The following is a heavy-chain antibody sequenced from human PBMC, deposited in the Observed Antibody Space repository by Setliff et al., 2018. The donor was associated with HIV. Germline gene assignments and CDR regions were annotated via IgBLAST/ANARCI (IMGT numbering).Heavy chain of an antibody. CDR3: ARTQYTTTWPGNY. V-gene: IGHV1-18*04. D-gene: IGHD1-1*01. CDR1: GFIFNNFD. CDR2: ISLYNEYK. Sequence: ASVMVSCKTSGFIFNNFDVTWVRQAPGQGLEWVAWISLYNEYKYYAPHFLGRVTMSTDTSTSTVDLELRGLRADDTAIYYCARTQYTTTWPGNYWGQGTLVTVSS. J-gene: IGHJ4*02.